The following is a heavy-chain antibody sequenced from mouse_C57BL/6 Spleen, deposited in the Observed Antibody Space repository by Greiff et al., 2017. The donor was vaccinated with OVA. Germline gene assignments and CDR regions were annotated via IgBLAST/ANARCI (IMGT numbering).Heavy chain of an antibody. V-gene: IGHV2-2*01. CDR2: IWSGGST. D-gene: IGHD2-2*01. J-gene: IGHJ3*01. CDR3: ARTEYGYDWFAY. CDR1: GFSLTSYG. Sequence: QVQLQQSGPGLVQPSQSLSITCTVSGFSLTSYGVHWVRQSPGKGLEWLGVIWSGGSTDYNAAFISRLSISKDNSKSQVFFKMNSLQADDTAIYYCARTEYGYDWFAYWGQGTLVTVSA.